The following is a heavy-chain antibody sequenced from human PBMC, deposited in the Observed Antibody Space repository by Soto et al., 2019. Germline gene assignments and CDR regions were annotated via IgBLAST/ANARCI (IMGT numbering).Heavy chain of an antibody. Sequence: SETLSLTCAVSGGSISSYYWSWIRQPPGKGLEWIGYIYYSGNTNYNPSLKSRVTISVDTSKKQFSLKLNSVRAADTAVYYCALVRYYILPRYRLDYCGQGSLVTVSS. J-gene: IGHJ1*01. CDR1: GGSISSYY. CDR3: ALVRYYILPRYRLDY. D-gene: IGHD3-9*01. CDR2: IYYSGNT. V-gene: IGHV4-59*01.